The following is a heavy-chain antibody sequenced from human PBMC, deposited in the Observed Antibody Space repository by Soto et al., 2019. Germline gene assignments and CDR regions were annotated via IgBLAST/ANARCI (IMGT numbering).Heavy chain of an antibody. D-gene: IGHD2-15*01. Sequence: SETLSLTCAVYGGSFSGYYWSWIRQPPGKGLEWIGEINHSGSTNYNPSLKSRVTISVDTSKNQFSLKLSSVTAADTAVYYCARHESDIKYYYGMDVWGQGTTVTVSS. CDR1: GGSFSGYY. J-gene: IGHJ6*02. CDR2: INHSGST. CDR3: ARHESDIKYYYGMDV. V-gene: IGHV4-34*01.